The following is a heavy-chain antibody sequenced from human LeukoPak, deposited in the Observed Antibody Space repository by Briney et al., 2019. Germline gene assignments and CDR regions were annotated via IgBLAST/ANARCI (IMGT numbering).Heavy chain of an antibody. CDR2: INPSGGST. Sequence: ASVKVSCKASGYTFTSYYMHWVRQAPGQGLEWMGIINPSGGSTSYAQKFQGRVAMTRDTSTSTVYMELSSLRSEDTAVYYCARDPHGDYYFDYWGQGTLVTVSS. CDR1: GYTFTSYY. D-gene: IGHD4-17*01. J-gene: IGHJ4*02. V-gene: IGHV1-46*01. CDR3: ARDPHGDYYFDY.